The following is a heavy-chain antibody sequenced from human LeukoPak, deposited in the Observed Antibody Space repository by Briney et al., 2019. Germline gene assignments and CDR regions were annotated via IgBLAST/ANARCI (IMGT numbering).Heavy chain of an antibody. V-gene: IGHV3-30-3*01. CDR1: GFTFSSYA. J-gene: IGHJ4*02. D-gene: IGHD4-17*01. CDR2: ISYDGSNK. Sequence: GRSLRLSCAASGFTFSSYAMHWVRQAPGKGLEWVAVISYDGSNKYYADSVKGRFTISRDNSKNTLYLQMSSLRAEDTAVYYCAKVTLVTTRPTSGDYWGQGTLVTVSS. CDR3: AKVTLVTTRPTSGDY.